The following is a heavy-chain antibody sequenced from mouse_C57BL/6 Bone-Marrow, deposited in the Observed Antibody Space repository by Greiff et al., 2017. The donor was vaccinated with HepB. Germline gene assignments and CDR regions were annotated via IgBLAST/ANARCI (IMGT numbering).Heavy chain of an antibody. CDR2: IYPGSGST. CDR1: GYTFTSYW. D-gene: IGHD4-1*01. J-gene: IGHJ3*01. CDR3: ARETGFAY. V-gene: IGHV1-55*01. Sequence: QVQLQQPGAELVKPGASVKMSCKASGYTFTSYWITWVKQRPGQGLEWIGDIYPGSGSTNYNEKFKGKATLTADKSSSTAYMELRSLTSEDSAVYFCARETGFAYWGQGTLVTVSA.